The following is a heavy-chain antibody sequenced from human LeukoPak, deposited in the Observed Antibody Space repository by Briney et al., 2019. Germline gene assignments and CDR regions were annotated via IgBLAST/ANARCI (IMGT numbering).Heavy chain of an antibody. D-gene: IGHD3-10*01. CDR2: IYSGGST. CDR1: GFSVSINY. Sequence: GGSLRLSCAASGFSVSINYMAWVRQAPGKGLEWVSVIYSGGSTYYADSVKGRFTISRDNSKNTLYLQMNSLRAEDTAVYYCARWSHVSGRWFLDNWGRGTLVSVSS. J-gene: IGHJ4*02. V-gene: IGHV3-53*01. CDR3: ARWSHVSGRWFLDN.